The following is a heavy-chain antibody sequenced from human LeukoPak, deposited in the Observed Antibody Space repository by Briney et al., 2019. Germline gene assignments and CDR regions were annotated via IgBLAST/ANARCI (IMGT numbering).Heavy chain of an antibody. CDR3: ARRLKNSNGWIFEY. CDR2: IYPGDSDT. Sequence: GESLKISCKGSGYSFTIYWIGWGRQMPGKGLEGMGIIYPGDSDTRYSPSFQRQVTISADRSINTAYLHWSSLEASDTAIYYRARRLKNSNGWIFEYWGQGPVVSVSS. CDR1: GYSFTIYW. J-gene: IGHJ4*02. D-gene: IGHD6-19*01. V-gene: IGHV5-51*01.